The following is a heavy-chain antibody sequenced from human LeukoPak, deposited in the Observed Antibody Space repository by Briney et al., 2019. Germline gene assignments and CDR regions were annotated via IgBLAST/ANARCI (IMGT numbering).Heavy chain of an antibody. V-gene: IGHV4-34*01. CDR3: ASYKGDTYYYDSSGYYSAFDI. D-gene: IGHD3-22*01. CDR1: GGSFSGYY. J-gene: IGHJ3*02. Sequence: SETLSLTCAVYGGSFSGYYWSWIRQPPGKGLEWIGEINHSGSTNYNPSLKSRVTISVDTSKNQFSLKLSSVTAADTAVDYCASYKGDTYYYDSSGYYSAFDIWGQGTMVTVSS. CDR2: INHSGST.